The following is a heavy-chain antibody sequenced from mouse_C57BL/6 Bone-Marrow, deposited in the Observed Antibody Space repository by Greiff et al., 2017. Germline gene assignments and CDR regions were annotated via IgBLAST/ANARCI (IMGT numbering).Heavy chain of an antibody. J-gene: IGHJ3*01. V-gene: IGHV1-12*01. CDR1: GYTFTSYN. CDR3: ARESYSKGTAWFAY. CDR2: IYPGNGDT. D-gene: IGHD2-5*01. Sequence: QVQLKQSGAELVRPGASVKMSCKASGYTFTSYNMHWVKQTPRQGLEWIGAIYPGNGDTSYNQKFKGKATLTVDKSSSTAYMQLSSLTSEDFAVYFCARESYSKGTAWFAYWGQGTLVTVSA.